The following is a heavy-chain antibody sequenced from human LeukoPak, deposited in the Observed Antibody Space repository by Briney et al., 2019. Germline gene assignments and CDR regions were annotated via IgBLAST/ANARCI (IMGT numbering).Heavy chain of an antibody. V-gene: IGHV3-23*01. CDR1: GFTFSSYA. D-gene: IGHD3-3*01. CDR2: ISGSGGST. Sequence: GGSLRLSCAASGFTFSSYAMSWVRQAPGKGLEWVSAISGSGGSTYYADSVKGRFTISRDNSKNTLYLQMNSLRAEDTAVYYCAKDPKNDFWGGYYFDPWGQGTLVTVSS. CDR3: AKDPKNDFWGGYYFDP. J-gene: IGHJ5*02.